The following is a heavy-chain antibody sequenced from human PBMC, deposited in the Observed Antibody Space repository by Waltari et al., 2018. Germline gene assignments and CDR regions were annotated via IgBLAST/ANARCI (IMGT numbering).Heavy chain of an antibody. CDR1: GGSISSYY. D-gene: IGHD1-26*01. CDR3: ASGSYGRNVEYFDY. Sequence: QVQLQESGPGLVKPSETLSLTCTVSGGSISSYYWSWIRQPPGKGLEWIGYIYYSGSTNYSPSLKSRVTISVDTSKNQFSLKLSSVTAADTAVYYCASGSYGRNVEYFDYWGQGTLVTVSS. J-gene: IGHJ4*02. V-gene: IGHV4-59*08. CDR2: IYYSGST.